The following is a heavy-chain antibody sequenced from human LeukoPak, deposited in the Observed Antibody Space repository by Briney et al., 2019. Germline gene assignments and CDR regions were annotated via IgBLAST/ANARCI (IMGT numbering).Heavy chain of an antibody. CDR1: EFTFSSYW. V-gene: IGHV3-7*01. D-gene: IGHD1-26*01. Sequence: PGGSLRLSCAASEFTFSSYWMSWVRQAPGKGLEWVANIKQDGSEKYYVDTVKGRFTISRDNAQNSLYLQMNSLRAEDTAIYYCARVRELSYYDAFDIWGQGTMVTVSS. J-gene: IGHJ3*02. CDR3: ARVRELSYYDAFDI. CDR2: IKQDGSEK.